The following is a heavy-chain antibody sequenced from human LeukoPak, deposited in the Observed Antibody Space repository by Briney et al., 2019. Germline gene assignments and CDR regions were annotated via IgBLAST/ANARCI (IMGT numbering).Heavy chain of an antibody. CDR3: ARLDDYSQMGDWFDP. J-gene: IGHJ5*02. CDR1: GFTFSSYA. CDR2: ISGSGGST. D-gene: IGHD4-11*01. Sequence: GGSLRLSCAASGFTFSSYAMSWVRQAPGKGLEWVSAISGSGGSTYYADSVKGRFTISRDNAKNSLYLQMNSLRAEDTAVYYCARLDDYSQMGDWFDPWGQGTLVTVSS. V-gene: IGHV3-23*01.